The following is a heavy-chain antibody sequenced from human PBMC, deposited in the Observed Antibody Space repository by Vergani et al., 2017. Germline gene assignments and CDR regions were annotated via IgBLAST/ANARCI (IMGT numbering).Heavy chain of an antibody. CDR2: IYWDDAK. V-gene: IGHV2-5*02. D-gene: IGHD5-24*01. CDR1: GFSLSTSGVG. J-gene: IGHJ4*02. CDR3: AHALDTMATIYGFFDY. Sequence: QITLKESGPTLVKPTPTLTLTCTFSGFSLSTSGVGVGWIRQPPGKALEWLALIYWDDAKRYSPSLKSRLTITKDTSKNQVVLTMTNMDPVDTATYYCAHALDTMATIYGFFDYWGQGTLVTVSS.